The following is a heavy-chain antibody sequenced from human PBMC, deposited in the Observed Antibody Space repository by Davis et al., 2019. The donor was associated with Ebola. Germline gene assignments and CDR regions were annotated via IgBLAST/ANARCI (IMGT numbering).Heavy chain of an antibody. CDR3: ARGLYQLLYAPGGY. CDR1: GFTFSSYS. J-gene: IGHJ4*02. CDR2: ISSSSYI. D-gene: IGHD2-2*02. V-gene: IGHV3-21*04. Sequence: PGGSLRLSCAASGFTFSSYSMNWVRQAPGKGLEWVSSISSSSYIYYADSVKGRFTISRDNAKNSLYLQMNSLRAEDTAVYYCARGLYQLLYAPGGYWGQGTLVTVSS.